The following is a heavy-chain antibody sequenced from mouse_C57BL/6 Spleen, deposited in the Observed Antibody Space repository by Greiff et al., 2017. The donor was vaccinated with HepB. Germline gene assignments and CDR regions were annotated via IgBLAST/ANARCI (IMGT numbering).Heavy chain of an antibody. CDR2: IDPSDSYT. Sequence: QVQLQQPGAELVKPGASVKLSCKASGYTFTSYWMQWVKQRPGQGLEWIGEIDPSDSYTNYNQKFKGKATLTVDTSSSTAYMQLSSLTSEDSAVYYCAREDGNRYFDYWGQGTTLTVSS. V-gene: IGHV1-50*01. CDR3: AREDGNRYFDY. CDR1: GYTFTSYW. J-gene: IGHJ2*01. D-gene: IGHD2-1*01.